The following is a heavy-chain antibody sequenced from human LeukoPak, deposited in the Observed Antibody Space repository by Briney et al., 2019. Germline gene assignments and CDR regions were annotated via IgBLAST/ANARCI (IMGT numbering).Heavy chain of an antibody. CDR1: GGTFSSYA. CDR2: IIPIFGTA. V-gene: IGHV1-69*13. CDR3: AKDPSSSSTLPKYYFDY. J-gene: IGHJ4*02. Sequence: ASVKVSCKASGGTFSSYAISWVRQAPGQGLEWMGGIIPIFGTANYAQKFQGRVTITADESTSTAYMELSSLRSEDTAVYYCAKDPSSSSTLPKYYFDYWGQGTLVTVSS. D-gene: IGHD6-6*01.